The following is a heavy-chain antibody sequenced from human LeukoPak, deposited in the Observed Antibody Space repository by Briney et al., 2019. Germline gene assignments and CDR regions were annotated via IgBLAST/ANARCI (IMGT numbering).Heavy chain of an antibody. Sequence: GASVKVSCKASGYTFTGYYMHWVRQAPGQGLEWMGWINPNSGGTNYAQKFQGRVTMTRDTSISTAYMELSRLRSDDTAVYYCARDLVEATETGEDYWGQGTLVTVSS. CDR3: ARDLVEATETGEDY. CDR1: GYTFTGYY. V-gene: IGHV1-2*02. D-gene: IGHD1-26*01. CDR2: INPNSGGT. J-gene: IGHJ4*02.